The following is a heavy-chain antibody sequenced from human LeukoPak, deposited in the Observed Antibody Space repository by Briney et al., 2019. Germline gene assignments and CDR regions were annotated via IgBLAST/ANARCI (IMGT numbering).Heavy chain of an antibody. V-gene: IGHV3-21*01. D-gene: IGHD4-11*01. CDR3: IRDFLTVTTNDY. CDR1: GFTFSSYS. CDR2: ISSSSSYI. J-gene: IGHJ4*02. Sequence: GGSLRLSCAASGFTFSSYSMNWDRQAPGKGLEWVSSISSSSSYIYYADSVKGRFTISRDNAKNSLYLQMNSLRAEDTAVYYCIRDFLTVTTNDYWGQGTLVTVSS.